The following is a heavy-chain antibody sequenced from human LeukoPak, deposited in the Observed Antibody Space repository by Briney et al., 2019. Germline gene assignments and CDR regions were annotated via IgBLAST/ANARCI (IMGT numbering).Heavy chain of an antibody. Sequence: PGGSLRLSCAASGFTFSSYGMHWVRQAPGKGLEWVAVISYDGSNKYYADSVKGRFTISRDNSKNTLYLQMNSLRAEDTAVYYCARDEGIAVAAPPPYYYYGMDVWGQGTTVTVSS. J-gene: IGHJ6*02. CDR3: ARDEGIAVAAPPPYYYYGMDV. D-gene: IGHD6-19*01. CDR2: ISYDGSNK. CDR1: GFTFSSYG. V-gene: IGHV3-30*19.